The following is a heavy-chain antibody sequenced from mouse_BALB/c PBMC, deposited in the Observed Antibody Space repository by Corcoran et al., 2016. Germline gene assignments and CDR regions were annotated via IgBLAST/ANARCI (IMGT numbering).Heavy chain of an antibody. CDR3: ARRYIVTTHFDY. CDR2: IYPGDSDT. CDR1: GYSFTSYW. Sequence: VQLVQSGAEVKKPGESLKISCKGSGYSFTSYWIGWVRQMPGKGLAGMGIIYPGDSDTSYSPSFQGQVTMSADKSISTAYLQWSSLKASDTAMYYWARRYIVTTHFDYWGQGTLVTVSS. V-gene: IGHV1-63*01. D-gene: IGHD2-13*01. J-gene: IGHJ4*01.